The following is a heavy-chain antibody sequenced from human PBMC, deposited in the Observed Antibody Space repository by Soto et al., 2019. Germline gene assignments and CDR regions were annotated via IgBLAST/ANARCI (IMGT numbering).Heavy chain of an antibody. CDR1: GFNFGNFG. Sequence: SGGSLRLSCVASGFNFGNFGMHWVRQAPGKGLEWLTVISNDENIKQDSVRGRSAIARDNSKNTLYLHLTSLRAEDTAIYYCARGLRGVLDYWGQGTLVTVSS. V-gene: IGHV3-33*01. J-gene: IGHJ4*02. D-gene: IGHD5-12*01. CDR3: ARGLRGVLDY. CDR2: ISNDENIK.